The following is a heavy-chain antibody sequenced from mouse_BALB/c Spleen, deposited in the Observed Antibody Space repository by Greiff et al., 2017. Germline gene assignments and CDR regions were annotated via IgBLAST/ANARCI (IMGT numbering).Heavy chain of an antibody. CDR3: ARSYGNFFDY. D-gene: IGHD2-1*01. J-gene: IGHJ2*01. CDR2: INPSNGRT. CDR1: GYTFTSYW. Sequence: QVHVKQSGPELVKPGASVKMSCKASGYTFTSYWMHWVKQRPGQGLEWIGEINPSNGRTNYNEKFKSKATLTVDKSSSTAYMQLSSLTSEDSAVYYCARSYGNFFDYWGQGTTLTVSS. V-gene: IGHV1S81*02.